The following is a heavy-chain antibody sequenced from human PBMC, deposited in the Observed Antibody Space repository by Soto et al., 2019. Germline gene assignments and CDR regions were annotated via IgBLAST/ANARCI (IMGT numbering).Heavy chain of an antibody. Sequence: QVQLVQSGAEVKEPGDSVRVSCEASGYTFTAYYIHWVRRAPGQGLEWMGWINPKFGDTTYAQDFQGRVSMTRDMSISTVYMELSRLTSDDTAIYYCGRNMDYYYGRGSGNGHGVWGQGTTVTVFS. V-gene: IGHV1-2*02. J-gene: IGHJ6*02. CDR2: INPKFGDT. CDR1: GYTFTAYY. D-gene: IGHD3-10*02. CDR3: GRNMDYYYGRGSGNGHGV.